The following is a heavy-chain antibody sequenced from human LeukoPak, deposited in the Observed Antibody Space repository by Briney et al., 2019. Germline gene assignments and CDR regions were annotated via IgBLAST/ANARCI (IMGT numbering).Heavy chain of an antibody. J-gene: IGHJ6*03. CDR2: IRYDGSNK. Sequence: GGSLRLSCAASGFTFSSYGMHWVRQAPGKGLEWVAFIRYDGSNKYYADSVKGRFTISRDNSKNTLYLHMNSLRAEDTAVYYCAKASKEVLFTRDHYMDVWGKGTTVTMSS. CDR3: AKASKEVLFTRDHYMDV. CDR1: GFTFSSYG. D-gene: IGHD3-3*01. V-gene: IGHV3-30*02.